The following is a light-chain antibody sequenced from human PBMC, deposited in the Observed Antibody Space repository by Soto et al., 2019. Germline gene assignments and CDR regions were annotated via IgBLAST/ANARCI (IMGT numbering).Light chain of an antibody. Sequence: EIVLTQSPGTLSLSPGDRATLSCRASQSLSVSYIAWYQQKPGQAPRLLIYSTSTRAAVIPDRFTGRGSGTHFTLAISRLEPEDFAVYYCHQFCDSPQTFGQGTTVEV. CDR3: HQFCDSPQT. CDR2: STS. J-gene: IGKJ1*01. CDR1: QSLSVSY. V-gene: IGKV3-20*01.